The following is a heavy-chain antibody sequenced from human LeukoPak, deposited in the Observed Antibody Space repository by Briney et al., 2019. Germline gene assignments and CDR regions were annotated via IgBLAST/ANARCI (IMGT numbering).Heavy chain of an antibody. Sequence: ASVKVSCKASGYTFTSYDINWVRQATGQGLEWMGWMNPNSGNTGYAQKFQGRVTMTRNTSISTAYMELSSLRSEDTAVYYCARRAIVVVPAATGFDYYYYYMDDWGKGTTVTVSS. CDR1: GYTFTSYD. CDR2: MNPNSGNT. V-gene: IGHV1-8*01. D-gene: IGHD2-2*01. CDR3: ARRAIVVVPAATGFDYYYYYMDD. J-gene: IGHJ6*03.